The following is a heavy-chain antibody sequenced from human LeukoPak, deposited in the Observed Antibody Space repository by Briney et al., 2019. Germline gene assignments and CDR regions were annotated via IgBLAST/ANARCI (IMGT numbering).Heavy chain of an antibody. D-gene: IGHD6-19*01. CDR1: GFTFSSYG. J-gene: IGHJ4*02. V-gene: IGHV3-30*18. CDR3: AKDWVQWLVIYYFDY. CDR2: ISYDGSNK. Sequence: GGSLRLSCAASGFTFSSYGMHWVRQAPGKGLEWVAVISYDGSNKYYADSVKGRFTISRDNSKNTLYLQMNSLRAEDTAVYYCAKDWVQWLVIYYFDYWGQGTLVTVSS.